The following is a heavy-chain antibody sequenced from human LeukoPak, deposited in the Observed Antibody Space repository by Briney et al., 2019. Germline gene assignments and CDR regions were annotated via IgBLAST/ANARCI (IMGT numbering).Heavy chain of an antibody. J-gene: IGHJ5*02. Sequence: ASVKVSCKASGYSFADYYMHWVRQAPGQGLEWMEWIKPNSGGTRSAQKFQGRVTMTRDTSISTAYMELSSLRYDDTAVYYCAINILVRDIIIWFDPWGQGTLVTVSS. CDR1: GYSFADYY. D-gene: IGHD3-10*01. V-gene: IGHV1-2*02. CDR3: AINILVRDIIIWFDP. CDR2: IKPNSGGT.